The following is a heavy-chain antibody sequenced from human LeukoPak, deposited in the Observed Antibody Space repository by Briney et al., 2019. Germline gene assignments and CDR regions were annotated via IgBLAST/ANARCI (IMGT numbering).Heavy chain of an antibody. CDR1: GGSISNKY. Sequence: SETLSLTCTVSGGSISNKYWSWIRQPPGKGLEWIGYIYYSGSTNYNPSLKSRVTISVDTSKNQFSLKLSSVTAADTAVYYCAREMGEKGYYMDVWGKGTTVTVSS. CDR2: IYYSGST. D-gene: IGHD3-16*01. J-gene: IGHJ6*03. V-gene: IGHV4-59*01. CDR3: AREMGEKGYYMDV.